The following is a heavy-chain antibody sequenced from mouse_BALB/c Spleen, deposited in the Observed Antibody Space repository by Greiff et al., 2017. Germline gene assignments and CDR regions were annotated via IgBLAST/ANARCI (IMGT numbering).Heavy chain of an antibody. Sequence: QVQLKQPGAELVKPGTSVKLSCKASGYNFTSYWINWVKLRPGQGLEWIGDIYPGSGSTNYNEKFKSKATLTVDTSSSTAYMQLSSLASEDSALYYCARGKTGDYFDYWGQGTTLTVSS. CDR1: GYNFTSYW. D-gene: IGHD4-1*01. V-gene: IGHV1-55*01. CDR3: ARGKTGDYFDY. CDR2: IYPGSGST. J-gene: IGHJ2*01.